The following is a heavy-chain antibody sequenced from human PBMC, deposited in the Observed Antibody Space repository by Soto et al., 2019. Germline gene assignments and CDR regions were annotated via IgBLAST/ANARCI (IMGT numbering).Heavy chain of an antibody. Sequence: KPSETLSLTCTVSGGSISSGDYYWSWIRQPPGKGLEWIGYIYYSGSTYYNPSLKSRVTISVDKSKNQFSLKLSFVTAADTAVYYCASGIAVAGTELHYFDYWGQGTLVTVSS. V-gene: IGHV4-30-4*01. CDR3: ASGIAVAGTELHYFDY. CDR1: GGSISSGDYY. J-gene: IGHJ4*02. D-gene: IGHD6-19*01. CDR2: IYYSGST.